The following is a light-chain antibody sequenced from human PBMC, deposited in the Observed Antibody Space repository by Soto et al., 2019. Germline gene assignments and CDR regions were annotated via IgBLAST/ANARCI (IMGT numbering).Light chain of an antibody. J-gene: IGLJ2*01. V-gene: IGLV1-44*01. CDR1: TSNVGTYT. CDR3: AAWDDILDGPL. Sequence: QSVLTQPPSASGTPGQRVTISCSGSTSNVGTYTVDWYQQVPGAAPKLLIYRNYLRPSGVPDRFSGSKSGTSASLAISGLQTEYEADYYCAAWDDILDGPLFGGGTKVTVL. CDR2: RNY.